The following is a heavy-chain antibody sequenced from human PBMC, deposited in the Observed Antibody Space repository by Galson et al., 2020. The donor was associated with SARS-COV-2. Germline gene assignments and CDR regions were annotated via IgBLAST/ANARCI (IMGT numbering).Heavy chain of an antibody. V-gene: IGHV3-7*04. CDR1: GFSFSAYW. CDR3: ARGYFYGSGSFDS. D-gene: IGHD3-10*01. CDR2: IKPDGSDK. J-gene: IGHJ5*01. Sequence: GGSLRLSCAASGFSFSAYWMTWVRPAPGKGLEWVANIKPDGSDKYYVDSVKGRFTVSRDNAKNSLYLQMNSLRAEDTAVYYCARGYFYGSGSFDSWGQGTLVTVSS.